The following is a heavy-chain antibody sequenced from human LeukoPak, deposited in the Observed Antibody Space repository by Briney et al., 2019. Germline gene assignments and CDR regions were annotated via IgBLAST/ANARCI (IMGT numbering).Heavy chain of an antibody. CDR1: GYSFTSNY. D-gene: IGHD3-10*01. V-gene: IGHV1-46*01. CDR3: ARDRITMVRGGGFYWFDP. CDR2: IYPRDGST. Sequence: ASVKVSCKASGYSFTSNYIHWVRQAPGQGLEWMGMIYPRDGSTSYAQKFQGRVTVTRDTSTSTVHMELSGLRSEDTAVYYCARDRITMVRGGGFYWFDPWGQGTLVTVSS. J-gene: IGHJ5*02.